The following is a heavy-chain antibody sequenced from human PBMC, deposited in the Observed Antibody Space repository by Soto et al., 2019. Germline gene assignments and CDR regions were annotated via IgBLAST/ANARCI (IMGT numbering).Heavy chain of an antibody. V-gene: IGHV3-30*18. D-gene: IGHD2-15*01. J-gene: IGHJ4*02. Sequence: PGGSLRLSCAASGFMFSDFGLHWVRQAPGKGLKWVAFISYDGSNKYYADSVKGRFTISRDNSKSTLFLQMNSLRAEDTAVYYCAKGSVLALVGPSPPYSFDCRGQG. CDR1: GFMFSDFG. CDR2: ISYDGSNK. CDR3: AKGSVLALVGPSPPYSFDC.